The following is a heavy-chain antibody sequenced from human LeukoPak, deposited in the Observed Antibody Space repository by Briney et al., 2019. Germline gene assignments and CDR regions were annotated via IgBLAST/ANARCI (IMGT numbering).Heavy chain of an antibody. CDR2: ISGSGGDT. Sequence: GGSLRLSCAASGFTFSSHAVSWVRQAPGKGLEWVSAISGSGGDTYYADSVKGRFTISRDNSKNMVYLQMNSLGTEDTALYYCAKATTGYSSGRYPGWPVDYWGRGTLVSVCS. J-gene: IGHJ4*02. D-gene: IGHD6-19*01. CDR3: AKATTGYSSGRYPGWPVDY. CDR1: GFTFSSHA. V-gene: IGHV3-23*01.